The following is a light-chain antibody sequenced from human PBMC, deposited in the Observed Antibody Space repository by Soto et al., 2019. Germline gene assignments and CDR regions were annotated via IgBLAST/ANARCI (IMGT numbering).Light chain of an antibody. CDR3: RHYNTYSPPYT. J-gene: IGKJ2*01. Sequence: DIQMTQSPSTLSASVGDRVTITCRASQSISYWLAWYQQKPGKAPNLLIYKASSLESGVPLRFSGSGSGTEFTLTITSLQPDDFATYYCRHYNTYSPPYTFGQGTKLEIK. CDR1: QSISYW. V-gene: IGKV1-5*03. CDR2: KAS.